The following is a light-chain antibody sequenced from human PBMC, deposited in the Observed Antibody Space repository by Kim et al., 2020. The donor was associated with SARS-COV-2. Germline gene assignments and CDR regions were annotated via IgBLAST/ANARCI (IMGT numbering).Light chain of an antibody. CDR3: CSYAGSYTRWV. Sequence: QSVTISCTGTTSDAGAYNYVSWYQQHPGKAPKLLIHDVNKRPSGVPDRFSGSKSGTTASLTISGLQIEDEADYYCCSYAGSYTRWVFGGGTQLTVL. CDR2: DVN. J-gene: IGLJ3*02. V-gene: IGLV2-11*01. CDR1: TSDAGAYNY.